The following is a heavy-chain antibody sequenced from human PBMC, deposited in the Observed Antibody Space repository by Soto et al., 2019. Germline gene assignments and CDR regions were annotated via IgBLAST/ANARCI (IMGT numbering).Heavy chain of an antibody. D-gene: IGHD2-21*02. CDR2: IYQSGST. CDR3: VRDFSCDGDCNGYFDH. V-gene: IGHV4-31*03. Sequence: QVQLQESGPGLVKPSQTLSLTCTVSGASIKNSDGYYWSWLRQRPGKGLEWIGFIYQSGSTDYNPSLRDRVTMSVDTSMNQLSLKLTSVTAADTAVYYCVRDFSCDGDCNGYFDHWGQGTLVTVSS. CDR1: GASIKNSDGYY. J-gene: IGHJ4*02.